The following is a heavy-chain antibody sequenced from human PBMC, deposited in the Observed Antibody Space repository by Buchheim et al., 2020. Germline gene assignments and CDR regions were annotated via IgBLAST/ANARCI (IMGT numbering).Heavy chain of an antibody. CDR3: TKEDWFDP. CDR2: IIYDGSEE. J-gene: IGHJ5*02. Sequence: QVQLVESGGGMVQPGTSLTISCESSGFDFSTYGMHWVRQAPGKGLEWVALIIYDGSEEHYAESVKGRFTISRDNSRNTLFLQMNSLRLEDTAVYYCTKEDWFDPWGKGT. CDR1: GFDFSTYG. V-gene: IGHV3-33*03.